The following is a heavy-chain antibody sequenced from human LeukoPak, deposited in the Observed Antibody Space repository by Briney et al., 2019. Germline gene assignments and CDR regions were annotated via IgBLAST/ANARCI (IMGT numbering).Heavy chain of an antibody. J-gene: IGHJ5*02. Sequence: GGSLRLSCAASGFTFSSYWMHWIRQAPGKWLVCVSRISNDGRSTIYADSVKGRFTISRDNGKNTVFLQMNSLRVEDTAVYYCVRGGSDYEYSGASWGQGTLVTVSS. V-gene: IGHV3-74*01. D-gene: IGHD3-16*01. CDR3: VRGGSDYEYSGAS. CDR2: ISNDGRST. CDR1: GFTFSSYW.